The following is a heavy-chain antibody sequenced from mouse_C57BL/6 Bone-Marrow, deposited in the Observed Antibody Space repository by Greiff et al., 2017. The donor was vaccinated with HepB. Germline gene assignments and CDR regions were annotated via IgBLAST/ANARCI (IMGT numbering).Heavy chain of an antibody. V-gene: IGHV2-2*01. CDR1: GFSLTSYG. CDR2: IWSGGST. J-gene: IGHJ4*01. D-gene: IGHD2-4*01. CDR3: ASYYDYDGRYYYAMDY. Sequence: QVHVKQSGPGLVQPSQSLSITCTVSGFSLTSYGVHWVRQSPGKGLEWLGVIWSGGSTDYNAAFISRLSISKDNSKSQVFFKMNSLQADDTAIYYCASYYDYDGRYYYAMDYWGQGTSVTVSS.